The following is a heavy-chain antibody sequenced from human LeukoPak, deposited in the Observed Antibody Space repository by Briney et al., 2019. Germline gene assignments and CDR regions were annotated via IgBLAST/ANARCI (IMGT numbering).Heavy chain of an antibody. D-gene: IGHD6-19*01. Sequence: PGGSLRLSCAASGFTFSSYAMHWVRQAPGKGLEWVAVISYDGSNKYYADSVKGRFTISRDNSKNTLYLQMNSLRAEDTAVYYCARDRGSSGQFDYWGQGTLVTVSS. J-gene: IGHJ4*02. V-gene: IGHV3-30-3*01. CDR1: GFTFSSYA. CDR2: ISYDGSNK. CDR3: ARDRGSSGQFDY.